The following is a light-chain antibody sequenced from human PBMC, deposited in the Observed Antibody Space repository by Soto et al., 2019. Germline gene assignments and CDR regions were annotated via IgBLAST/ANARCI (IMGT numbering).Light chain of an antibody. J-gene: IGKJ1*01. V-gene: IGKV3-20*01. Sequence: SVLTQSPGTLSLAPGERATLSCRASQSVSSSYLAWYQQKPGQAPRLLIYGASSRATGIPDRFSGSGSGTDFTLTISRLEPEDFAVYYCQPYGSSPQAFGQGTMVDVK. CDR3: QPYGSSPQA. CDR1: QSVSSSY. CDR2: GAS.